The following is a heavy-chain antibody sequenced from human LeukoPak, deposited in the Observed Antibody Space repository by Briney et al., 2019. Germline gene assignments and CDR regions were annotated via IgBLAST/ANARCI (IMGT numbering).Heavy chain of an antibody. CDR1: GFTFDDYA. V-gene: IGHV3-43*02. D-gene: IGHD4-11*01. CDR3: AKGGYSNYERPDY. Sequence: GGSLRLSCAASGFTFDDYAMHWVRQAPGKGLEWVSLISGDGGSTYYADSVKGRFTISRDNAKNSLYLQMNSLRAEDMALYYCAKGGYSNYERPDYWGQGTLVTVSS. CDR2: ISGDGGST. J-gene: IGHJ4*02.